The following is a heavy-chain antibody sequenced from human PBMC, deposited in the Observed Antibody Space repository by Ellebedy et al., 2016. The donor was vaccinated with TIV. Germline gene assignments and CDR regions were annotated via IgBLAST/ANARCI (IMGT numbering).Heavy chain of an antibody. Sequence: AASVKVSCKASGYTFTSYDINWVRQATGQGLEWMGWINPNSGGTNYAQKFQGRVTMTRDTSISTAYMELSRLRSDDTAVYYCARVVEQWLARFDPWGQGTLVTVSS. CDR3: ARVVEQWLARFDP. CDR1: GYTFTSYD. CDR2: INPNSGGT. J-gene: IGHJ5*02. V-gene: IGHV1-2*02. D-gene: IGHD6-19*01.